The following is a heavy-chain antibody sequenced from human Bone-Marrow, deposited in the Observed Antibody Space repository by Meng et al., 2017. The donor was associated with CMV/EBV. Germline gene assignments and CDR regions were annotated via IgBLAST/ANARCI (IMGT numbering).Heavy chain of an antibody. Sequence: SETLSLTCTVSGVSISSNSYYWGWIRQPPGKGLEWIGSIYYSGSTYYNPSLKSRVTISVDTSKNQFSLKLSSVTAADTAVYYCASRPDYTFNWFDPWGQGTRVTGSS. V-gene: IGHV4-39*01. CDR1: GVSISSNSYY. D-gene: IGHD4-11*01. CDR2: IYYSGST. J-gene: IGHJ5*02. CDR3: ASRPDYTFNWFDP.